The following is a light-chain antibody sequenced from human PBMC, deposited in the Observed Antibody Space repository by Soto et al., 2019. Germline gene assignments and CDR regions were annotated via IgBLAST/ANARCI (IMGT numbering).Light chain of an antibody. V-gene: IGKV2-24*01. CDR2: KTS. CDR1: QRLAFRDGNIY. J-gene: IGKJ1*01. CDR3: AEAALLPHA. Sequence: DIVLTQTPLSLVVTLGQPASISCKSSQRLAFRDGNIYLNWLQQRPGQPPRLLIYKTSNRFSGVPDRVSGSGAGTEYTLKISKVEAEDVGVYYCAEAALLPHAFGQGTKVEIK.